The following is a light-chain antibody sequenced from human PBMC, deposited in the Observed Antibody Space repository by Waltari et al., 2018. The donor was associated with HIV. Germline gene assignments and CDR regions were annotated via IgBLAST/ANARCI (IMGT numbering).Light chain of an antibody. CDR2: GAS. CDR1: QDIKSY. J-gene: IGKJ1*01. CDR3: QQYKSYPWT. Sequence: DIQMTQSPSTLAASVGDRVTITCRASQDIKSYLAWFQQRPGKAPKSLIYGASSLPRGVPSRFSGSGSGTQFTLTINSLQPEDFATYYCQQYKSYPWTFGQGTKVEIK. V-gene: IGKV1-16*01.